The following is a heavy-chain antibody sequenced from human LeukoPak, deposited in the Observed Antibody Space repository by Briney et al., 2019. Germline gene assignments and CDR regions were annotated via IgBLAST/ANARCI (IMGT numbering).Heavy chain of an antibody. Sequence: SETLSLTCTVSGGSISSSSCYWGWIRQPPGKGLEWIGSIYYSGSTYYNPSLKSRVTISVDTSKNQFSLKLSSVTAADTAVYYCFSRRSGTYYYYMDVRGKGTTVTISS. V-gene: IGHV4-39*01. D-gene: IGHD3-10*01. CDR3: FSRRSGTYYYYMDV. J-gene: IGHJ6*03. CDR2: IYYSGST. CDR1: GGSISSSSCY.